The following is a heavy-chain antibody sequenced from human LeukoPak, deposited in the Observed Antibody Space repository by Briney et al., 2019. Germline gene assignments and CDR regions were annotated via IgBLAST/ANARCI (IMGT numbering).Heavy chain of an antibody. CDR2: INHSGST. D-gene: IGHD1-26*01. V-gene: IGHV4-34*01. Sequence: SETLSLTRAVYGGSFSGYYWSWIRQPPGKGLERIGEINHSGSTNYNPSLKSRVTISVDTSKNQFSLKLSSVTAADTAVYYCARASGSYYHFDYWGQGTLVTVSS. CDR1: GGSFSGYY. J-gene: IGHJ4*02. CDR3: ARASGSYYHFDY.